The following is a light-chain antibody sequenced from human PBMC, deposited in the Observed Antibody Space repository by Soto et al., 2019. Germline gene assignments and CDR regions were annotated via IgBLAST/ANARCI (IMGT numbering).Light chain of an antibody. J-gene: IGKJ4*01. Sequence: DIQLTQSPSFLSASIGDRVIITCRTSQDFSNFLAWYQQKPGRAPKLLMYDASTLQSGVPSRFSGSGSGTEFTLTISSLQPEDFATYYCQQLYSFPLTFGGGTKVDIK. V-gene: IGKV1-9*01. CDR2: DAS. CDR3: QQLYSFPLT. CDR1: QDFSNF.